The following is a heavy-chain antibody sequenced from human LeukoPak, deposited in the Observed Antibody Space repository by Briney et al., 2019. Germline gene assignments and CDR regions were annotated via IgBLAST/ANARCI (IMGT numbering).Heavy chain of an antibody. V-gene: IGHV3-23*01. CDR1: GFTFSTYA. D-gene: IGHD6-13*01. Sequence: PGGSVRLSCAASGFTFSTYAMSWVRQAPGKGLEWVSTITGSGDRTYYADSVKGRFTISRDNSKNALYLQMNSLRAEDTAIYYCAKGPRSSSWYYFDNWGQGTLVTVSS. CDR3: AKGPRSSSWYYFDN. CDR2: ITGSGDRT. J-gene: IGHJ4*02.